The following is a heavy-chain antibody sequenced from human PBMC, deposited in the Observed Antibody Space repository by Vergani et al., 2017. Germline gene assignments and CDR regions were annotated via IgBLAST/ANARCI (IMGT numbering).Heavy chain of an antibody. CDR3: AKERGVYSNSRTTFDY. D-gene: IGHD4-11*01. CDR2: ISYDGSNK. Sequence: QVQLVESGGGVVQPGGSRRLSCAASGFTFSSYGMHGVRKAPGKGLGWVAVISYDGSNKDYADPWKGRFTISRDNSKNTLYLQMNSLRAEDTAVYYCAKERGVYSNSRTTFDYWGQGTLVTVSS. J-gene: IGHJ4*02. V-gene: IGHV3-30*18. CDR1: GFTFSSYG.